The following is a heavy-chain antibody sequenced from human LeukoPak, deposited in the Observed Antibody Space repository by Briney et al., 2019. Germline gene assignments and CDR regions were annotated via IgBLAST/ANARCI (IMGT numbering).Heavy chain of an antibody. Sequence: SETLSLTCTVSGGSISSYYWSWIRQPPGKGLEWIGYIYYSGSTNYNPSLKSRVTISVDTSKNQFSLKLSSVTAADTAVYYCASGGGYCTNGVCQPFDYWGQGTLVTASS. CDR3: ASGGGYCTNGVCQPFDY. V-gene: IGHV4-59*01. CDR1: GGSISSYY. CDR2: IYYSGST. J-gene: IGHJ4*02. D-gene: IGHD2-8*01.